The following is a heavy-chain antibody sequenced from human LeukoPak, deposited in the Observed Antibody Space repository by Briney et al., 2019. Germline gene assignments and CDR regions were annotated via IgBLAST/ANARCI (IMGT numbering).Heavy chain of an antibody. CDR2: ISSNSKYT. D-gene: IGHD2-8*01. J-gene: IGHJ4*02. CDR1: GFMFSDYF. V-gene: IGHV3-11*05. Sequence: GGSLRLSCAASGFMFSDYFMSWIRQAPGKELEWISYISSNSKYTKYADSVKGRFTISGDNAKKSLYLQMNSLRAEDTAVHYCARDNGNKYYFDYWGQGTLVTVSS. CDR3: ARDNGNKYYFDY.